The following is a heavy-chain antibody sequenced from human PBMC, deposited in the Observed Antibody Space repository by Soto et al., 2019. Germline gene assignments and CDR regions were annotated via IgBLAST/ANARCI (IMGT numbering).Heavy chain of an antibody. CDR2: IYTSGRT. CDR1: GGSISSYY. D-gene: IGHD1-26*01. J-gene: IGHJ6*02. Sequence: PSETLSLTCTVSGGSISSYYWSWIRQPAGKGLEWIGRIYTSGRTNYNPSLKSRVTMSVDTSKNQFSLKLSSVTAADTAVYYCARASGSNGYYYYGMDVWGQATTVTVSS. CDR3: ARASGSNGYYYYGMDV. V-gene: IGHV4-4*07.